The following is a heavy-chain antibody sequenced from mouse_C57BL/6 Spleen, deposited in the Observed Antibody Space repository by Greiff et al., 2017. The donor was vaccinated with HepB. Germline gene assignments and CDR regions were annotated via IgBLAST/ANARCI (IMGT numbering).Heavy chain of an antibody. Sequence: QVQLKESGAELVKPGASVKISCKASGYAFSSYWMNWVKQRPGKGLEWIGQIYPGDGATNYNGKFKGKATLTADKSSSTAYMQLSSLTSEDSAVYFCARGYYGSSYYFDYWGQGTTLTVSS. CDR1: GYAFSSYW. D-gene: IGHD1-1*01. J-gene: IGHJ2*01. CDR2: IYPGDGAT. CDR3: ARGYYGSSYYFDY. V-gene: IGHV1-80*01.